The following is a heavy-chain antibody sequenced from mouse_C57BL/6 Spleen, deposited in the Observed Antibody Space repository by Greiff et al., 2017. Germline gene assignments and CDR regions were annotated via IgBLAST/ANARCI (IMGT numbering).Heavy chain of an antibody. V-gene: IGHV1-55*01. Sequence: VQLQQPGAELVKPGASVKMSCKASGYTFTSYWITWVKQRPGQGLEWIGDIYPGSGSTNYNEKFKSKATLTVDTSSSTAYMQLSSLTSEDSAVYYCARTHYYGSSFDYWGQGTTLTVSS. CDR1: GYTFTSYW. CDR3: ARTHYYGSSFDY. CDR2: IYPGSGST. J-gene: IGHJ2*01. D-gene: IGHD1-1*01.